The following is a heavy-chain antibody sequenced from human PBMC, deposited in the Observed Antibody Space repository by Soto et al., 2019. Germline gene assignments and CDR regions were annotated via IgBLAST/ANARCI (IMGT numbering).Heavy chain of an antibody. Sequence: SETLSLTCTVAGGSISSGGYYWSWIRQHPGKGLEWIGYIYYSGSTYYNPSLKSRVTISVDTSKNQFSLKLSSVTAADTAVYYCAASCVACGGFNYYGMDVWGQGTTVTVSS. CDR1: GGSISSGGYY. CDR3: AASCVACGGFNYYGMDV. D-gene: IGHD5-12*01. J-gene: IGHJ6*02. CDR2: IYYSGST. V-gene: IGHV4-31*03.